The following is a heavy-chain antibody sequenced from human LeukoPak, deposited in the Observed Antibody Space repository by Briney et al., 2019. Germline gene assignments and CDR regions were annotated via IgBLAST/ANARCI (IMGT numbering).Heavy chain of an antibody. CDR3: ARESGKFDY. J-gene: IGHJ4*02. Sequence: GGSLRLSCAASGFTFSDHYMDWVRQAPGQGLEWVSLISGDGVSTFFADSVKGRFSISRDNSKNSPFLEMSSLRTEDTAMYYCARESGKFDYWGQGTLVAVSS. CDR1: GFTFSDHY. V-gene: IGHV3-43*02. CDR2: ISGDGVST.